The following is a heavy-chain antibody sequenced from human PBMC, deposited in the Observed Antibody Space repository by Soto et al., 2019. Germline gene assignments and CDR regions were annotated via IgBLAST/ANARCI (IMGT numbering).Heavy chain of an antibody. CDR1: GYTFLNYW. Sequence: EVRLVQSGVEVKKPGESLKIPCTGSGYTFLNYWIAWVRQKPGMGLEWMGIFHPGTSAPRYSPSFQGQVTMSADKSTDTAYLEWNSLQASDTAIYFCARTGGDLYCSPAGCSGGGVLELWGQGTVVSVSS. CDR3: ARTGGDLYCSPAGCSGGGVLEL. V-gene: IGHV5-51*01. J-gene: IGHJ1*01. D-gene: IGHD2-2*01. CDR2: FHPGTSAP.